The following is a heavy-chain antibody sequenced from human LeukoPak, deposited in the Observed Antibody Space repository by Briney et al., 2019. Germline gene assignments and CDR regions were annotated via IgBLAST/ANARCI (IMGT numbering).Heavy chain of an antibody. D-gene: IGHD1-26*01. Sequence: GGSLRLSCAASGFTFSSYGMHWVRQAPGKGLEWVAVIWYDGSNKYYADSVKGRFTISRDNSKNTLYLQMNSLRAEDTAVYYCARDVEYSGSYSDYWGQGTLVTVSS. CDR1: GFTFSSYG. CDR2: IWYDGSNK. CDR3: ARDVEYSGSYSDY. J-gene: IGHJ4*02. V-gene: IGHV3-33*08.